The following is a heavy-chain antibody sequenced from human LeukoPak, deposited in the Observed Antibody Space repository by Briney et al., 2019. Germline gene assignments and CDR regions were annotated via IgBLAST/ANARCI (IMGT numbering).Heavy chain of an antibody. CDR2: INSDGSST. CDR3: AGDIAVAGNHFDY. J-gene: IGHJ4*02. Sequence: GGSLRLSCAASGFTFSSYWMHWVRQAPGKGLVWVSRINSDGSSTNYADSVKGRFTISRDNAKNTLYLQMNSLRAEDTAMYCCAGDIAVAGNHFDYWGQGTLVTVSS. CDR1: GFTFSSYW. V-gene: IGHV3-74*01. D-gene: IGHD6-19*01.